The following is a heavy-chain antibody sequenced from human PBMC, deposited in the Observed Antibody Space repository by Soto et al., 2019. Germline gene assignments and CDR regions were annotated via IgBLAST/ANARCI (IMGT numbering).Heavy chain of an antibody. CDR2: ISAHNGNT. J-gene: IGHJ4*02. Sequence: QVHLVQSGAEVKKPGASVKVSCKASGYTFTSYGITWVRQAPGQGLEWMGWISAHNGNTDYAQKLQGRVIVTRDTSTSTAYMELRSLISDATAVYYCARGRYGDYWGQGALVTVPS. D-gene: IGHD1-1*01. V-gene: IGHV1-18*01. CDR3: ARGRYGDY. CDR1: GYTFTSYG.